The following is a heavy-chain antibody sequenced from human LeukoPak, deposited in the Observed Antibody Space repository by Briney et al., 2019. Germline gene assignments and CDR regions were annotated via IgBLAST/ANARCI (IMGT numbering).Heavy chain of an antibody. V-gene: IGHV4-39*02. J-gene: IGHJ5*01. CDR1: GGSIASSSYY. CDR3: ARRVGFYGSGSLNYFDP. Sequence: SETLSLTCSVSGGSIASSSYYWGWIRQPPGKGLEWIGSDFRTGTTYYSASLKSRVSISVDTSKNDFALKLASVTAADTAMYFCARRVGFYGSGSLNYFDPWGQGILVSVSS. CDR2: DFRTGTT. D-gene: IGHD3-10*01.